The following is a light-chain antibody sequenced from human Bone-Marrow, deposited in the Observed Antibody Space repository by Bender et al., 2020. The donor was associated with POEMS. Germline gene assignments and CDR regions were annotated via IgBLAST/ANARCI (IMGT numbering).Light chain of an antibody. CDR3: CSYAGSSRV. CDR2: DVS. CDR1: SSDVGKYDY. V-gene: IGLV2-14*03. J-gene: IGLJ3*02. Sequence: QSALTQPASVSGSPGQSITISCIGTSSDVGKYDYVSWYQQHPGKAPKLMIFDVSKRPSGISNRFSGSKSGNTASLTISGLQAEDEADYYCCSYAGSSRVFGGGTKLTVL.